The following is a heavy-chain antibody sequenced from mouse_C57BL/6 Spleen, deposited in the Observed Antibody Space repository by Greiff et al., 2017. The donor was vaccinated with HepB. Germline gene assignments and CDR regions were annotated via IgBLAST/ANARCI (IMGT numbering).Heavy chain of an antibody. V-gene: IGHV3-6*01. CDR2: ISYDGSN. CDR1: GYSITSGYY. CDR3: AREGVMVDY. D-gene: IGHD1-1*02. Sequence: EVKLVESGPGLVKPSQSLSLTCSVTGYSITSGYYWNWIRQFPGNKLEWMGYISYDGSNNYNPSLKNRISITRDTSKNQFFLKLNSVTTEDTATYYCAREGVMVDYWGQGTTLTVSS. J-gene: IGHJ2*01.